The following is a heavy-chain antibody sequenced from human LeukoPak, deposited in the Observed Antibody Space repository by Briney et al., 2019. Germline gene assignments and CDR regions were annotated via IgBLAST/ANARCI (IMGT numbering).Heavy chain of an antibody. CDR2: ITNDGGTT. J-gene: IGHJ3*01. Sequence: GGSLRLSCVASGFSFSGYAMHWVRQAPGKGLEYVSAITNDGGTTYYANSVKGRFTISRDNSKNTLYLQMGSLRAEDMAVYYCARVGGPRAFDVWGQGTMVTVSS. CDR3: ARVGGPRAFDV. V-gene: IGHV3-64*01. CDR1: GFSFSGYA. D-gene: IGHD2-15*01.